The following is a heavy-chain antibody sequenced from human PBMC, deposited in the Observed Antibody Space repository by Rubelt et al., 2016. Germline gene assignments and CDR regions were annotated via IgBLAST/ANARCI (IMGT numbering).Heavy chain of an antibody. CDR1: GYTFTSYY. D-gene: IGHD3-3*01. J-gene: IGHJ5*02. Sequence: QVQLVQSGAEVKKPGASVKVSCKASGYTFTSYYMHWVRQAPGQGLEWMGIINPSGGSTSYAQKFQGRVTSTRDTSTRTVDMELSSLGAEDTAVYYCARSPRYDFEDNWFDPWGQGTLVTVSS. CDR2: INPSGGST. CDR3: ARSPRYDFEDNWFDP. V-gene: IGHV1-46*01.